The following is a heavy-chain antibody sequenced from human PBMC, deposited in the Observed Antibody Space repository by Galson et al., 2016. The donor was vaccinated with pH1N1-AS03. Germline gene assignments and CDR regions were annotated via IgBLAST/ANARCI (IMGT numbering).Heavy chain of an antibody. J-gene: IGHJ4*02. D-gene: IGHD3-9*01. V-gene: IGHV4-61*01. CDR2: IFYSGST. CDR3: ARTGFYDILTGSVPPFDF. CDR1: GGSVSSSSYS. Sequence: SETLSLTCTVSGGSVSSSSYSWSWIRQPPGRGLEWIGYIFYSGSTNYNPSLKSPVTISVDRSKNQYSLKLSSVTAADTAVYYCARTGFYDILTGSVPPFDFWGQGILVTVSS.